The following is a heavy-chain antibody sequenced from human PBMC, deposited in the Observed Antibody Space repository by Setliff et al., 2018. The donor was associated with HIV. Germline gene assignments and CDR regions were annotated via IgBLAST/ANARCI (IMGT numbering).Heavy chain of an antibody. V-gene: IGHV3-74*01. Sequence: GGSLRLSCAASGFTFSTYWMHWVRQAPGKGLVWVFGMNTDGSSTRYADSVKGRFTVSRDNANNLLFLQMNNLRDEDTAVYYCASFYGDYGYWGHGTQVTVSS. CDR3: ASFYGDYGY. J-gene: IGHJ4*01. D-gene: IGHD3-10*01. CDR2: MNTDGSST. CDR1: GFTFSTYW.